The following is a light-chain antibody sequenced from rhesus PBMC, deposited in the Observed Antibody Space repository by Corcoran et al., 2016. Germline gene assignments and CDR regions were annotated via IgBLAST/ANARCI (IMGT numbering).Light chain of an antibody. CDR2: AAS. CDR3: QLYYDIPSS. J-gene: IGKJ2*01. Sequence: DIQMTQSPSALSASVGDRVTISCRASQNIYSNLAWYQQKPGKAPKLLIYAASSLQTGIPSRFSGSGFGTDFTLTFSSLQPEDSATYYCQLYYDIPSSFGQGTKVEIK. CDR1: QNIYSN. V-gene: IGKV1S8*01.